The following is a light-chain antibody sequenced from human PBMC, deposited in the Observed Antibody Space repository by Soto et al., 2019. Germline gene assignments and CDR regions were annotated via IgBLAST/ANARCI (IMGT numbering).Light chain of an antibody. CDR1: QSVSSSY. V-gene: IGKV3-20*01. J-gene: IGKJ1*01. CDR3: QQYGSSPSWT. Sequence: EIVLTQSPGTLSFSPGERATLSCRASQSVSSSYLAWYQQKPGQAPRLLIYGASSRATRIPDRFSGSGSGTDFTLTISRLEPEDFAVYYCQQYGSSPSWTFGQGTKVEIK. CDR2: GAS.